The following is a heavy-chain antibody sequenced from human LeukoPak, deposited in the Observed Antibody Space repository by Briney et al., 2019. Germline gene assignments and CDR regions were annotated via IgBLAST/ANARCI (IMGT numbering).Heavy chain of an antibody. CDR1: GYTFSNYG. CDR3: ARGATRFGELTDWLDP. CDR2: ISAYNGNT. D-gene: IGHD3-10*02. J-gene: IGHJ5*02. Sequence: GASVKVSCKASGYTFSNYGVSWVRQAPGRGPEWLGWISAYNGNTNYAQKFQGRVTMTRDTSTSTAYMEVTSLRSDDTAVYYCARGATRFGELTDWLDPWGQGTLVTVSS. V-gene: IGHV1-18*01.